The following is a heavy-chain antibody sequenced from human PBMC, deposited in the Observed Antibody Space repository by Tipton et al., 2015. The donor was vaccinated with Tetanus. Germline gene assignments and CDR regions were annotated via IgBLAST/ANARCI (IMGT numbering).Heavy chain of an antibody. V-gene: IGHV4-61*01. Sequence: TLSLTCTVSGGSVSSGSYYWSWVRQPPGKGLEYIGYILYGKSTHYNPSLKSRVSMSADPAKNQFSLRLTSVTAADTAVYFCARIYDYWSGYFDFWGQGAQVTVTP. D-gene: IGHD3-3*01. CDR1: GGSVSSGSYY. CDR3: ARIYDYWSGYFDF. J-gene: IGHJ4*02. CDR2: ILYGKST.